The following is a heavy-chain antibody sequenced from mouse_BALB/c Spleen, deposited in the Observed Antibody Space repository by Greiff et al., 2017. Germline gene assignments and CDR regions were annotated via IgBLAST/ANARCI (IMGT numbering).Heavy chain of an antibody. V-gene: IGHV1S81*02. Sequence: VQLQQPGAELVKPGASVKLSCKASGYTFTSYWMHWVKQRPGQGLEWIGEINPSNGRTNYNEKFKSKATLTVDKSSSTAYMQLSSLTSEDSAVYYCARGYYGSSYLFDYWGQGTTLTVSS. CDR1: GYTFTSYW. CDR3: ARGYYGSSYLFDY. CDR2: INPSNGRT. D-gene: IGHD1-1*01. J-gene: IGHJ2*01.